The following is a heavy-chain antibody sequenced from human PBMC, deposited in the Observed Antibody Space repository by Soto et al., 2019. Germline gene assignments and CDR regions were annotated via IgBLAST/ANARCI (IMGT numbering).Heavy chain of an antibody. CDR3: ARDRLITYGAKIAPDH. Sequence: GGSLRLSCKASGFTFSDFGMHWVRQAPGKGLEWVSAIWYDGSYQYYADPVRGRFTTSRDNSNNTLFLQMNSLRVEDTAVYYCARDRLITYGAKIAPDHWGQGALVTVSS. J-gene: IGHJ5*02. V-gene: IGHV3-33*01. D-gene: IGHD3-16*01. CDR1: GFTFSDFG. CDR2: IWYDGSYQ.